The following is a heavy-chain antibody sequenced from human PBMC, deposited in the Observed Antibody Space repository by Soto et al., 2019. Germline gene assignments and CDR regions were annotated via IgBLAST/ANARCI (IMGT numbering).Heavy chain of an antibody. CDR2: ISGRGGTI. Sequence: EVQLLESGGDLLQPGGSLRLSCAASGFIFSSYAMGWVRQAPGKGLEWVSAISGRGGTIYYADSVKGRFTISRDNSKNTLYLQMNTPRGQDSAVYYCTRGSASGAFDYWGQGALVTVSS. J-gene: IGHJ4*02. D-gene: IGHD2-8*02. CDR3: TRGSASGAFDY. V-gene: IGHV3-23*01. CDR1: GFIFSSYA.